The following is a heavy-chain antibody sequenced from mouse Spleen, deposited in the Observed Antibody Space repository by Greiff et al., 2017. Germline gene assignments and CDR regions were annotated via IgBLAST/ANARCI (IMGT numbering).Heavy chain of an antibody. CDR2: INPSSGYT. J-gene: IGHJ4*01. V-gene: IGHV1-4*01. CDR3: ARFITTVVAPYAMDY. D-gene: IGHD1-1*01. CDR1: GYTFTSYT. Sequence: VQLQQSGAELARPGASVKMSCKASGYTFTSYTMHWVNQRPGQGLEWIGYINPSSGYTKYNQKFKEKATLTADKSSSTAYLQLSSLTSEASAVYYGARFITTVVAPYAMDYWGQGTSVTVSS.